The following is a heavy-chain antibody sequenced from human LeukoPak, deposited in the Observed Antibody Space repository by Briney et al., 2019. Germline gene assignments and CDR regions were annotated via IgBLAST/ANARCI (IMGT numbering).Heavy chain of an antibody. CDR2: IYPGDSDT. V-gene: IGHV5-51*01. J-gene: IGHJ4*02. CDR3: ARGNYDILTGYYNY. Sequence: GESLKISCKGSGYTFNTYWIVWVRQMPGKGLEWMGIIYPGDSDTRYSPSFQGQVTISADKSISTAYLQWSSLQASDTAMYYCARGNYDILTGYYNYWGQGTLVTVSS. CDR1: GYTFNTYW. D-gene: IGHD3-9*01.